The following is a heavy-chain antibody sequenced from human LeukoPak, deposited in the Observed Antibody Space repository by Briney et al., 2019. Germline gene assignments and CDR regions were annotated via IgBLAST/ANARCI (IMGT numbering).Heavy chain of an antibody. J-gene: IGHJ1*01. V-gene: IGHV3-30*18. CDR1: GVTFSSYG. D-gene: IGHD3-10*01. Sequence: GGSLRLSCAVSGVTFSSYGMHWVRQPPGKGLEWVAVISYDGRNEYYADSVKGRAAISRDNSMNTLYLQMKSLRAEDTAVYYCAKDTGSGSRALGDFQYWGQGTLVTVSS. CDR2: ISYDGRNE. CDR3: AKDTGSGSRALGDFQY.